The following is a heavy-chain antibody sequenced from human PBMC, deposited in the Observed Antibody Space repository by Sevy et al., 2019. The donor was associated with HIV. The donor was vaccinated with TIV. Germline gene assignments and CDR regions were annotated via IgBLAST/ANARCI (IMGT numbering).Heavy chain of an antibody. D-gene: IGHD3-22*01. CDR3: ARLTGEKYYYDSSGYPGAFDI. V-gene: IGHV4-39*01. Sequence: SETLSLTCTVSGGSINSGDYYWSWIRQHPGKGLEWIGSIYYSGSTYYNPSLKSRVTISVDTSKNQFSLKLSSVTAADTAVYYCARLTGEKYYYDSSGYPGAFDIWGQGTMVTVSS. J-gene: IGHJ3*02. CDR2: IYYSGST. CDR1: GGSINSGDYY.